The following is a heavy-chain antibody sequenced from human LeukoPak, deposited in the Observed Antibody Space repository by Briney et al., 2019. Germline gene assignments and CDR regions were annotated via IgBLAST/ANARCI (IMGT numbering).Heavy chain of an antibody. D-gene: IGHD3-16*01. CDR2: ISSSSSYI. V-gene: IGHV3-21*01. CDR3: ARDGAHYYCYGMDV. CDR1: GFTFSSYS. Sequence: GGSLRLSCAASGFTFSSYSMNWVRQAPGKGLEWVSSISSSSSYIYYADSVKGRFTISRDNAKNSLYLQMNSLRAEDTAVHYCARDGAHYYCYGMDVWGQGTTVTVSS. J-gene: IGHJ6*02.